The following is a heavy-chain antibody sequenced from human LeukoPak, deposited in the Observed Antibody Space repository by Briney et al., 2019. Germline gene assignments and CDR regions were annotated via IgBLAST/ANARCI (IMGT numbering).Heavy chain of an antibody. Sequence: ASVKVSCKASGYTFTGYYMHWVRQAPGQGLEWMGWINTNTGNPTYAQGFTGRFVFSLDTSVSTAYLQISSLKAEDTAVYYCARDMITFGGVLTDYWGQGTLVTVSS. CDR2: INTNTGNP. CDR1: GYTFTGYY. V-gene: IGHV7-4-1*02. CDR3: ARDMITFGGVLTDY. D-gene: IGHD3-16*01. J-gene: IGHJ4*02.